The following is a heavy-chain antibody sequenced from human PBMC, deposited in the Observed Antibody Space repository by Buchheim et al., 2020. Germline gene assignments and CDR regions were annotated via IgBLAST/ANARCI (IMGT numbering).Heavy chain of an antibody. D-gene: IGHD2-15*01. V-gene: IGHV3-7*01. CDR1: GFTFSTYW. J-gene: IGHJ4*02. Sequence: EVQLVESGGGLVQPGGSLRLSCAASGFTFSTYWMSWVRQAPGKGLEWVANIKEDGSDKYYVHSVKGRFTVSRDNAKNSLYLQLSSLRSEDTAVYYCARDFWWLWDYWGQGTL. CDR3: ARDFWWLWDY. CDR2: IKEDGSDK.